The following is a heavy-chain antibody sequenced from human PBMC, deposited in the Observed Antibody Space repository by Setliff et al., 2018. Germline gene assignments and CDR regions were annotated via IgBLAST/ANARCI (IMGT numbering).Heavy chain of an antibody. CDR2: ISAYNGNT. V-gene: IGHV1-18*01. D-gene: IGHD2-2*01. Sequence: ASVKVSCKASGYTFTSYRISWVRQAPGQGLEWMGWISAYNGNTNYAQKLQGRVTMTTDTSTSTAYMELRSLRSDDTAVYYCARDPSLYCSSTSCSPHWFDPWGQGTLVTVSS. J-gene: IGHJ5*02. CDR3: ARDPSLYCSSTSCSPHWFDP. CDR1: GYTFTSYR.